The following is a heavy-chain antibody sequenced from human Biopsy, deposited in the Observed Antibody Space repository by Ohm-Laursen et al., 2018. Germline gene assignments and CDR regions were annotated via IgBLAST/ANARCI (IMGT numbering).Heavy chain of an antibody. J-gene: IGHJ6*02. CDR2: ISETSSHI. CDR3: ARDSSRRAREGGMDV. CDR1: GFSVSSYD. D-gene: IGHD6-6*01. V-gene: IGHV3-21*01. Sequence: SLRLSCAASGFSVSSYDMNWVRQAPGKGLEWFSYISETSSHIYDADSVRGRFTVARHIAKNSLYLQMNSLRVEDTAVYYCARDSSRRAREGGMDVWGQGTTVTVSS.